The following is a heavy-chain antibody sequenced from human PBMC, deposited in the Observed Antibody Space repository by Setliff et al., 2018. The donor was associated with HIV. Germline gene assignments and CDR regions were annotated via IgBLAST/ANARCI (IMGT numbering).Heavy chain of an antibody. Sequence: SETLSLTCTVSGGSISSYYWSWIRQPPGKGLEWIGHIYTSGSTNYNPSLKSRVTISLDTSKNQFSLKLSSVTAADTAVYYCARGLSFYDPGGFDYWGQGTLVTVSS. CDR1: GGSISSYY. CDR2: IYTSGST. CDR3: ARGLSFYDPGGFDY. V-gene: IGHV4-4*09. J-gene: IGHJ4*02. D-gene: IGHD3-22*01.